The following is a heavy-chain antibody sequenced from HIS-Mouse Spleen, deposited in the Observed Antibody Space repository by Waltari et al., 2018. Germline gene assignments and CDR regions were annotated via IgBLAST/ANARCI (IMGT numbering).Heavy chain of an antibody. CDR1: GYTLTELS. J-gene: IGHJ4*02. CDR2: FDTEDGET. D-gene: IGHD4-17*01. V-gene: IGHV1-24*01. CDR3: ATGTTVVTPVPFSFDY. Sequence: QVQLVQSGAEVKKPGASVKVSCKVSGYTLTELSMHWVRQAPGKGLEWMGRFDTEDGETIYAQKFQGRVTMTEDTSTDTAYMELSSLRSEDTAVYYCATGTTVVTPVPFSFDYWGQGTLVTVSS.